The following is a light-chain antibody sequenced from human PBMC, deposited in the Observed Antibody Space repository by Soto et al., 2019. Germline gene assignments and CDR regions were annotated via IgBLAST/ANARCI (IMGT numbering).Light chain of an antibody. CDR1: SSDVGGYNY. J-gene: IGLJ1*01. CDR2: DVS. V-gene: IGLV2-14*01. CDR3: SSYTSSSTLEV. Sequence: QSVLTQPASVSGSPGQSITISCTGTSSDVGGYNYVSWYQQHPGKAPKLMIYDVSNRPSGVSNRFSGSKSGNTASLTISGLQAEDEADYYCSSYTSSSTLEVFGIGTKVTLL.